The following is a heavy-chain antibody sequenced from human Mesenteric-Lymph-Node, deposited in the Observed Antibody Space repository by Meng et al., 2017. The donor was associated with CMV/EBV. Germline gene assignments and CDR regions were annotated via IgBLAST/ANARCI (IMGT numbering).Heavy chain of an antibody. D-gene: IGHD3-3*01. V-gene: IGHV1-2*02. CDR2: INPNSGGT. Sequence: ASVKVSCKASGYTFTGYYMHWVRQAPGQGLEWMGWINPNSGGTNYAQKFQGRVTMTRDTSISTAYMELSRLRSDDTAVYYCARSTTPPYYDFRYWGPGTLVTVSS. CDR1: GYTFTGYY. J-gene: IGHJ4*02. CDR3: ARSTTPPYYDFRY.